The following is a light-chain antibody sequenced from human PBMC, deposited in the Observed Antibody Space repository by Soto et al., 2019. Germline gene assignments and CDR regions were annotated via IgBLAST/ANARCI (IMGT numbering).Light chain of an antibody. Sequence: QSVLTQPASVSGSPGQSITISCTGTISDVGSYDLVSWYQQHPGKAPKLMIYEGSKRPSGVSRRFSGSKSGNTASLTISGLQAEDEADYYCCSCAGSSTSWVFGGGTKLTVL. CDR3: CSCAGSSTSWV. V-gene: IGLV2-23*01. CDR2: EGS. J-gene: IGLJ3*02. CDR1: ISDVGSYDL.